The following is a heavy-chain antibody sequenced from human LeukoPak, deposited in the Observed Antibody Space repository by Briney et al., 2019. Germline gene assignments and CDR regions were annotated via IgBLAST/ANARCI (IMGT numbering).Heavy chain of an antibody. J-gene: IGHJ3*02. Sequence: SETLSLTCAVYGGFFSAYYWSWIRQPPGKGLEWIGEINHSGSTNYDPSLKSRVTISVDTSKNQFSLKLSSVTAADTAVYYCARTTVTTDDAFDIWGQGTMVTVHS. CDR1: GGFFSAYY. V-gene: IGHV4-34*01. CDR2: INHSGST. CDR3: ARTTVTTDDAFDI. D-gene: IGHD4-11*01.